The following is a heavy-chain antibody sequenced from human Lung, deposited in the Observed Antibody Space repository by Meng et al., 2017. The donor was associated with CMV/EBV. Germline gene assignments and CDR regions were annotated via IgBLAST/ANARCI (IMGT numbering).Heavy chain of an antibody. Sequence: GESLKISCAASGFTFSDYSMNWVRQAPGKGLEWVSYGISDSNYIYYADSVRGRFTISRDNAKNSLYLQMNSLRAEDTAVYYCARDPLSHYNSSGHYWYYGMDVWXQGTXVTVSS. CDR3: ARDPLSHYNSSGHYWYYGMDV. V-gene: IGHV3-21*06. J-gene: IGHJ6*02. CDR1: GFTFSDYS. D-gene: IGHD3-22*01. CDR2: GISDSNYI.